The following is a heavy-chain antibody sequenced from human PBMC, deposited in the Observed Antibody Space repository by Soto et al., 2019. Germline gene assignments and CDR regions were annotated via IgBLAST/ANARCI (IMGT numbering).Heavy chain of an antibody. J-gene: IGHJ3*02. CDR1: CYTFTSLG. Sequence: ASVXVSFRASCYTFTSLGIIFVLQAPGQGLEWMGWISAYTGNTNYAQRLQGRVTMNTDTSTNTAYLELRGLRSDETAVYYCARVLRYRSRSWRNRDFDICGQGTTLNVS. CDR2: ISAYTGNT. CDR3: ARVLRYRSRSWRNRDFDI. V-gene: IGHV1-18*01. D-gene: IGHD6-19*01.